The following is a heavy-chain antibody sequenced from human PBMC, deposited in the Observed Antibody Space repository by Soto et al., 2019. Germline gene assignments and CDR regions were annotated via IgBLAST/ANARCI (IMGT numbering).Heavy chain of an antibody. Sequence: QVQLVESGGGVVQPGKSLRLSCAAYGFTFSAYGMHWVRQAPGKGLEWVTFISFNGKNTDYADSVKGRFTVSRDNARNTLYLQMNSLRVEDTAVYYCADIGGYDSVGGAYWGQGALVTVSS. J-gene: IGHJ4*02. V-gene: IGHV3-33*05. CDR3: ADIGGYDSVGGAY. D-gene: IGHD3-16*01. CDR1: GFTFSAYG. CDR2: ISFNGKNT.